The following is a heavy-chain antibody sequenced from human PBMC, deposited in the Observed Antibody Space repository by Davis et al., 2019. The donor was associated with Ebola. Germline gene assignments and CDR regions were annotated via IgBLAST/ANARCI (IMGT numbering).Heavy chain of an antibody. CDR3: ARTYYYESSGPLPFDI. J-gene: IGHJ3*02. V-gene: IGHV1-69*13. Sequence: SVKVSCKASSGTFISYAITWVRQPPGQGLEWMGGIIPIFGRANYAQKFQGRVTITADESASTAYMELSSLRSEDTAVYYCARTYYYESSGPLPFDIWGQGTMVTVSS. D-gene: IGHD3-22*01. CDR1: SGTFISYA. CDR2: IIPIFGRA.